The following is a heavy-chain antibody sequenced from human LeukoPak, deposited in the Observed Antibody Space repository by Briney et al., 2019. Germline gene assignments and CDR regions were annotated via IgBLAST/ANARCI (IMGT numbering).Heavy chain of an antibody. CDR3: ARCTNGYYDSSGYYSYYYYYYYYMDV. Sequence: PGGSLRLSCAASGFTFDDYGMSWVRQAPGKGLEWVSGINWNGGSTGYADSVKGRFTISRDNAKNSLYLQMNSLRAEDTAVYYCARCTNGYYDSSGYYSYYYYYYYYMDVWGKGTTVTISS. D-gene: IGHD3-22*01. V-gene: IGHV3-20*04. CDR1: GFTFDDYG. J-gene: IGHJ6*03. CDR2: INWNGGST.